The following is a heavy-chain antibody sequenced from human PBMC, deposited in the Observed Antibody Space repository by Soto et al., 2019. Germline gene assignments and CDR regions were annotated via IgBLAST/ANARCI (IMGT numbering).Heavy chain of an antibody. Sequence: PSETLSLTCTVSGDSISSYYWSWIRQPPGKELEWIGYIYYSGSTNYNPSLKSRVTISVDTSKNQFSLKLNSVTAADTAVYYCARSNGDYGDDWSQGTLVTVSS. J-gene: IGHJ4*02. CDR1: GDSISSYY. V-gene: IGHV4-59*01. CDR3: ARSNGDYGDD. D-gene: IGHD4-17*01. CDR2: IYYSGST.